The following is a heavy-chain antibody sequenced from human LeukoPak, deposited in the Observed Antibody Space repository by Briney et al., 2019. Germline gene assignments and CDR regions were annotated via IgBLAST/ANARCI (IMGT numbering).Heavy chain of an antibody. CDR2: ISWNSGSI. CDR1: GFTFDDYA. V-gene: IGHV3-9*03. D-gene: IGHD6-19*01. Sequence: QPGRSLRLSCAASGFTFDDYAMHWVRQAPGKGLEWVSGISWNSGSIGYADSVKGRFTISRDNAKNSLYLQMNSLRAEDMALYYCAKDISPIAVAGTGFDYWGQGTLVTVSS. J-gene: IGHJ4*02. CDR3: AKDISPIAVAGTGFDY.